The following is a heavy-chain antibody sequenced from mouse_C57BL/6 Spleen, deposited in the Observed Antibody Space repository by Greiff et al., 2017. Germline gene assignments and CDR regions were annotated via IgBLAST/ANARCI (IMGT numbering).Heavy chain of an antibody. CDR2: ISSGSSTI. Sequence: EVQVVESGGGLVKPGGSLKLSCAASGFTFSDYGMHWVRQAPEKGLEWVAYISSGSSTIYYADTVKGPFTRSRDNAKNTLFLQMTSPRSEDTAMYYCAMPGSNYLYYAIDDWGKGTSVTVSS. CDR3: AMPGSNYLYYAIDD. D-gene: IGHD2-5*01. V-gene: IGHV5-17*01. J-gene: IGHJ4*01. CDR1: GFTFSDYG.